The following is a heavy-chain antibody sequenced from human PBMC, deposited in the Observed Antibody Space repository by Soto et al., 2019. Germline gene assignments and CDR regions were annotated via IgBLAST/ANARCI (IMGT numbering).Heavy chain of an antibody. V-gene: IGHV4-31*03. CDR3: ARSFGVAAAGPFDY. D-gene: IGHD6-13*01. J-gene: IGHJ4*02. CDR2: IYYSGST. CDR1: GGSISSVGYY. Sequence: QVQLQESGPGLVKPSQTLSLTCTVSGGSISSVGYYWSWIRQHPGKGLECIGYIYYSGSTYYNPSLKSRVTISVDTSKNQFSLKLSSVTAADTAVYYGARSFGVAAAGPFDYWGQGTLVTVSS.